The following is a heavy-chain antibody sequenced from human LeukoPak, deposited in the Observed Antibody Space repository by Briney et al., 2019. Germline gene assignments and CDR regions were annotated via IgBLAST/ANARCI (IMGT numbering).Heavy chain of an antibody. CDR2: ISSSGSTI. CDR1: GFTFSDYY. D-gene: IGHD2-2*01. CDR3: AKDFSGLIVVVPADDAFDI. V-gene: IGHV3-11*01. Sequence: GGSLRLSCAASGFTFSDYYMSWIRQAPGKGLEWVSYISSSGSTIYYADSVKGRFTISRDNAKNSLYLQMNSLRAEDTAVYYCAKDFSGLIVVVPADDAFDIWGQGTMVTVSS. J-gene: IGHJ3*02.